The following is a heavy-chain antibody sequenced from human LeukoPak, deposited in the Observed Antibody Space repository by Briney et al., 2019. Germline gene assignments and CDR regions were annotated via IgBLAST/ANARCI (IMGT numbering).Heavy chain of an antibody. CDR2: INSDGSNT. D-gene: IGHD4-11*01. J-gene: IGHJ4*02. V-gene: IGHV3-74*01. Sequence: GGSLILSCAASGFTFSSYWMHWVRQAPGKGLVWVSHINSDGSNTRYADSVKGRFTISRDNAKNTLDLQMNSLRAEDTAVYYCAKRGTVTLDYWDQGTLVTVSS. CDR3: AKRGTVTLDY. CDR1: GFTFSSYW.